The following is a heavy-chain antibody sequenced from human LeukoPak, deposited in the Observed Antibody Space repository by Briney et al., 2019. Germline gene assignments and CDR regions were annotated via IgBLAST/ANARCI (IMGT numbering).Heavy chain of an antibody. V-gene: IGHV4-39*01. J-gene: IGHJ4*02. CDR2: IYYSGST. CDR3: ARHAGGIAAAGTRPFDY. CDR1: GASFSSSTYY. Sequence: SETLSLTCTASGASFSSSTYYWGWIRQPPGKGLEWIGSIYYSGSTYYNPSLKSRVTMSVDTSKNQFSLKLSSVTAADTAVYYCARHAGGIAAAGTRPFDYWGQGTLVTVSS. D-gene: IGHD6-13*01.